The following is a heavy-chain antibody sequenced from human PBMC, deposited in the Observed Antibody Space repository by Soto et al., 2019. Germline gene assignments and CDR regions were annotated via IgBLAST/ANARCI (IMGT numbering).Heavy chain of an antibody. Sequence: ASVKGSCNASGYTFTSYSMHWVRQAPGQRLEWMGWINAGNGNTKYSQKCQGRVTITRDTSASTAYMELSSLRSEDTAVYYCARDGGKSYYCYYGTGVWGQGTRGTVAS. V-gene: IGHV1-3*01. CDR1: GYTFTSYS. CDR3: ARDGGKSYYCYYGTGV. CDR2: INAGNGNT. D-gene: IGHD2-15*01. J-gene: IGHJ6*02.